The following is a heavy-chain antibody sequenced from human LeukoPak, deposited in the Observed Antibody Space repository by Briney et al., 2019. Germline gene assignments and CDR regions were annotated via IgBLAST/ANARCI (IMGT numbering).Heavy chain of an antibody. V-gene: IGHV4-34*01. CDR2: INHSGST. J-gene: IGHJ4*02. D-gene: IGHD3-22*01. CDR1: GGSLSGYW. Sequence: SETLSLTCAVYGGSLSGYWWSWIRQPPGKGLEWIGEINHSGSTNYNPSLKSRVTISVDTSKNQFSPRLSSVTAADTAVYYCARGPPLTYDGTGYYFFDSWGREPWSPSPQ. CDR3: ARGPPLTYDGTGYYFFDS.